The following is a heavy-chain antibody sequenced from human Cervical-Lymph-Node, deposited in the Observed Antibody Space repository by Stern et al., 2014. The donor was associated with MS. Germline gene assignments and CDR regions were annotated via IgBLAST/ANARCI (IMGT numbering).Heavy chain of an antibody. CDR3: ARGLLGSENAFDI. D-gene: IGHD2-15*01. Sequence: VQLVESGAEVKKPGASVKVSCKASGYTFTSYGISWVRQAPGQGLEWTGWSSAYNGNANYAQNLQGRGTMTTDTSTSTAYMELRSLRSDDTAVYYCARGLLGSENAFDIWGQGTMVTVSS. CDR2: SSAYNGNA. V-gene: IGHV1-18*01. CDR1: GYTFTSYG. J-gene: IGHJ3*02.